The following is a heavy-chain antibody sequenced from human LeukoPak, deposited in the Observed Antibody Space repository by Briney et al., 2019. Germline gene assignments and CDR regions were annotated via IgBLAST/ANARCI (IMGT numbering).Heavy chain of an antibody. Sequence: GGSLRLSCAASGFTFSTYAMTWVRQAPGRGLEWVSTIRGSGGSTYYADSVKGRFTISRDISKNTVYLQMNNLRAEDTAVYYCARAWGHYDSSGYSKDGMDVWGQGTTVTVSS. CDR2: IRGSGGST. D-gene: IGHD3-22*01. J-gene: IGHJ6*02. CDR3: ARAWGHYDSSGYSKDGMDV. CDR1: GFTFSTYA. V-gene: IGHV3-23*01.